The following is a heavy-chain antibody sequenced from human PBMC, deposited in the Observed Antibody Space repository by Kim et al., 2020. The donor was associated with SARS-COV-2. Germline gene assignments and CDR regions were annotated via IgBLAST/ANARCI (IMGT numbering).Heavy chain of an antibody. V-gene: IGHV4-39*06. J-gene: IGHJ4*01. D-gene: IGHD3-22*01. CDR3: VREVDSSGYHFDY. Sequence: TPSLKGRVTITVDPSKNPFTLKLSSVTAADTAVYYCVREVDSSGYHFDYWGQGTLVTVSS.